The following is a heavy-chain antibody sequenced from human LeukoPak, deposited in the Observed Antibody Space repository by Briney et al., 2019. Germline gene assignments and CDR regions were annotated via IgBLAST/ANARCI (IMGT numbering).Heavy chain of an antibody. CDR2: IYTSGST. V-gene: IGHV4-4*07. CDR3: AREGYNSGWSHFDY. D-gene: IGHD6-19*01. Sequence: SETLSLTCTVSGGSISSYYWSWIRQPAGKGLEWIGRIYTSGSTNYNPPLKSRVTMSVDTSKNQFSLKLSSVTAADTAVYYCAREGYNSGWSHFDYWGQGTLVTVSS. J-gene: IGHJ4*02. CDR1: GGSISSYY.